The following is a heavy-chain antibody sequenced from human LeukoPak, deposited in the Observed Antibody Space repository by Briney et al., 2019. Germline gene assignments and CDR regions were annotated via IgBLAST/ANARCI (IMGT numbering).Heavy chain of an antibody. Sequence: PSETPSLTCAVYGGSFSGYYWSWIRQPPGKGLEWIGEINHSGSTNYNPSLKSRVTISVDTSKNQFSLKLSSVTAADTAVYYCARLPTGTTRFLVDYWGQGPLVTVSS. D-gene: IGHD1-7*01. CDR3: ARLPTGTTRFLVDY. V-gene: IGHV4-34*01. CDR1: GGSFSGYY. J-gene: IGHJ4*02. CDR2: INHSGST.